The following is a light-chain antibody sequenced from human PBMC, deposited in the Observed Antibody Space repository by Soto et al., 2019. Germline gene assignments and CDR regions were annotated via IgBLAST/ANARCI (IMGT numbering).Light chain of an antibody. CDR3: QQRSNWLFT. V-gene: IGKV3-11*01. CDR2: DAS. Sequence: EIVLTQSPATLSLSPGERATLSCRASQSVSSYLGWYQQKPGQAPRLLIYDASNRATGIPARFSGSGSGTDFTLTISSLEPEDCAVYYCQQRSNWLFTFGGGTKVEIK. J-gene: IGKJ4*01. CDR1: QSVSSY.